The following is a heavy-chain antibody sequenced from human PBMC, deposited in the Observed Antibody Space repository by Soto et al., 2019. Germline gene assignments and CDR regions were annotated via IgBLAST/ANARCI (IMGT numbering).Heavy chain of an antibody. CDR3: ARETADYYFDY. Sequence: SETLSLTCTVSGGSISSGGYYWSWIRQHPGKGLEWIGYIYYSGSTYYNPSPKSRVTISVDTSKNQFSLKLSSVTAADTAVYYCARETADYYFDYWAQGTLVPVSS. CDR1: GGSISSGGYY. J-gene: IGHJ4*02. V-gene: IGHV4-31*03. CDR2: IYYSGST. D-gene: IGHD2-2*01.